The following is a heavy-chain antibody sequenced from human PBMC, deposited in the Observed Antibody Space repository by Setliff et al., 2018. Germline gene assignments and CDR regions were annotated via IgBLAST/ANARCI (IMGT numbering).Heavy chain of an antibody. D-gene: IGHD6-25*01. CDR2: INPNSGAT. V-gene: IGHV1-2*06. Sequence: GASVKVSCKASGYPFTDYYIHWVRQAPGQGLEWMGRINPNSGATNFAQKFQGRVTMTRDTSISTAYMDLSRLRSDDTAVYYCARDLYNSGSDYWGQGTLVTAPQ. J-gene: IGHJ4*02. CDR3: ARDLYNSGSDY. CDR1: GYPFTDYY.